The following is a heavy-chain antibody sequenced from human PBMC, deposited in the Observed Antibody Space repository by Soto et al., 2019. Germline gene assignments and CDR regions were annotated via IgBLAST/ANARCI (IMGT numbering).Heavy chain of an antibody. Sequence: SETLSLTCTVSGGSISSSSYYWGSMRQPPGKGLEWIGSIYYSGSTYYNPSLKSRVTISVDTSKNQFSLKLSSVTAADTAVYYCARLLVVPPNNWFDPWGLGTLVTVSS. CDR3: ARLLVVPPNNWFDP. CDR2: IYYSGST. V-gene: IGHV4-39*01. CDR1: GGSISSSSYY. D-gene: IGHD2-15*01. J-gene: IGHJ5*02.